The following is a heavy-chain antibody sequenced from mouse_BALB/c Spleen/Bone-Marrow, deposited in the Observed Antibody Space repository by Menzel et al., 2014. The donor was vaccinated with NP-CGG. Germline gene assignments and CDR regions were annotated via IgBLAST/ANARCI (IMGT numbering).Heavy chain of an antibody. Sequence: QVQLKESGPGLVRPSQSLSITCTVSGLSLTSYGVHWVRQSPGKGLEWLGVIWSGGSTDYNAAFVSRLSISKDNSKSQVFFKMNSLQANDTAIYYCARKLRYYAMDYWGQGTSVTVSS. CDR3: ARKLRYYAMDY. CDR2: IWSGGST. V-gene: IGHV2-2*02. J-gene: IGHJ4*01. CDR1: GLSLTSYG. D-gene: IGHD1-1*01.